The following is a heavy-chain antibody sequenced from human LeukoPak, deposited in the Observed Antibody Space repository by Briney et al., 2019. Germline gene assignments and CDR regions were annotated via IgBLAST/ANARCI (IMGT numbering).Heavy chain of an antibody. J-gene: IGHJ6*02. V-gene: IGHV4-59*01. CDR2: TYYSGST. Sequence: SETLSLTCTVSGGSISSYYWSWIRQPPGKGLEWIGYTYYSGSTNYNPSLKSRVTISVDTSKNQFSLKLSSVTAADTAVYYCASFFWSGYYRSYYGMDVWGQGTTVTVSS. CDR1: GGSISSYY. CDR3: ASFFWSGYYRSYYGMDV. D-gene: IGHD3-3*01.